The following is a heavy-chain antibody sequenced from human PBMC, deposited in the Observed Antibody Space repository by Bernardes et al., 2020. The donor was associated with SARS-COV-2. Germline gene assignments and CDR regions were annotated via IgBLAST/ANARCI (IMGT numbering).Heavy chain of an antibody. J-gene: IGHJ4*02. V-gene: IGHV4-31*03. CDR2: IYHSGDT. Sequence: SETLSLTCTVSGASVSSGAYFWTWIRQHPGKGLEWIGYIYHSGDTYYNPPLKGRITISINPPKTRFSLTLNLLTTADTAIYYCALPGPTIMSTRTFDHWGQGTLVTVSS. CDR1: GASVSSGAYF. D-gene: IGHD5-12*01. CDR3: ALPGPTIMSTRTFDH.